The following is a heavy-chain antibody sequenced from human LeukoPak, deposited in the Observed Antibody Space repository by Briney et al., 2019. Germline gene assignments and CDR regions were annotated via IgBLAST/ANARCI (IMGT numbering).Heavy chain of an antibody. J-gene: IGHJ3*02. CDR3: ARGSSLYSSGWYPVWDDAFDI. Sequence: GASVKVSCKASGYTFTSNGISWVRQAPGQGLEWMGWISAYNGNTNYAQKLQGRVTMTTDTSTSTAYMELRSLRSDDTAVYYCARGSSLYSSGWYPVWDDAFDIWGQGTMVTVSS. V-gene: IGHV1-18*01. CDR2: ISAYNGNT. CDR1: GYTFTSNG. D-gene: IGHD6-19*01.